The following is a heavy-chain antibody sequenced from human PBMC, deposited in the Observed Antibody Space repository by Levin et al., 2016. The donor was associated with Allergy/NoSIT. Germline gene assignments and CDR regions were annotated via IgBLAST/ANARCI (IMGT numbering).Heavy chain of an antibody. Sequence: ASVKVSCKASGYNFIAYYIHWVRQAPGQGLEWLGWINTNSGGTNYAQKFQGRVTMTRDTSMRTAYLDLSSLTSDDTAVYYCAKGGDGVTVPAGRPFDFWGQGTLVNVSS. J-gene: IGHJ4*02. CDR2: INTNSGGT. CDR3: AKGGDGVTVPAGRPFDF. CDR1: GYNFIAYY. D-gene: IGHD5/OR15-5a*01. V-gene: IGHV1-2*02.